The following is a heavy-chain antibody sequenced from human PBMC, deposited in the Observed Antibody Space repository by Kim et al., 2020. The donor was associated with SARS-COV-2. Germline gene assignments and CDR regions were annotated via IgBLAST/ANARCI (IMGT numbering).Heavy chain of an antibody. V-gene: IGHV3-21*01. D-gene: IGHD2-2*01. CDR3: ARDLVSSTSSNYYYGMDV. J-gene: IGHJ6*02. CDR2: ISTTSSYI. Sequence: GGSLRLSCAASGFTFSSYSINWVRQAPGKGLEWVSSISTTSSYIYYADSVKGRYTISRDNAKNSLNLQMNSLRAEDTAVYYCARDLVSSTSSNYYYGMDVWGQGTTVTVSS. CDR1: GFTFSSYS.